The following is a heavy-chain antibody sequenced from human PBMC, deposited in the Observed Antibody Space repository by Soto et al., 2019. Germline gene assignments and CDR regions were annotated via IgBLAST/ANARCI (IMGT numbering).Heavy chain of an antibody. CDR3: ARGTYYYDSSGYYYLPFDY. CDR2: INHSGST. V-gene: IGHV4-34*01. J-gene: IGHJ4*02. D-gene: IGHD3-22*01. CDR1: GGSFSGYY. Sequence: SETLSLTCAVYGGSFSGYYWSWIRQPPGKGLEWIGEINHSGSTNYNPSLKGRVTISVDTSKNQFSLKLSSVTAADTAVYYCARGTYYYDSSGYYYLPFDYWGQGTLVTVSS.